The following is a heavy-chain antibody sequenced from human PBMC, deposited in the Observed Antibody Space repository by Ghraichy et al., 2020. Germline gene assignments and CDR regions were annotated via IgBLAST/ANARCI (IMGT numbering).Heavy chain of an antibody. D-gene: IGHD2-2*01. CDR2: IIPIFGTA. Sequence: SVKVSCKASGGTFSSYAISWVRQAPGQGLEWMGGIIPIFGTANYAQKFQGRVTITADESTSTAYMELSSLRSEDTAVYYCARDIVVVQGYYYYGMDVWGQGTTVTVSS. J-gene: IGHJ6*02. CDR3: ARDIVVVQGYYYYGMDV. CDR1: GGTFSSYA. V-gene: IGHV1-69*13.